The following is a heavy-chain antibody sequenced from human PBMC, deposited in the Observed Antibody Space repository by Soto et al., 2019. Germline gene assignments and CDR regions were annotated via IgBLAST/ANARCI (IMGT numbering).Heavy chain of an antibody. J-gene: IGHJ6*02. Sequence: PGESLKISCKGSGYTFTNYWIGWVRQMPGKGPEWMGIIYPGDSDTKYNPSFQGQVTISADKSITTTYLQWSSLKASDTAIYYCAASIFYYGMDVWGQGTTVRVSS. CDR2: IYPGDSDT. CDR3: AASIFYYGMDV. CDR1: GYTFTNYW. V-gene: IGHV5-51*01.